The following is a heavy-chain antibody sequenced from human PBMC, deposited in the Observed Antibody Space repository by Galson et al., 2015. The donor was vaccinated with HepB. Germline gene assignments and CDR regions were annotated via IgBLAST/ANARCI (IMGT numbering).Heavy chain of an antibody. CDR3: ARVRRRITMVRGQYGMDV. V-gene: IGHV3-21*01. CDR1: GFTFSSYS. Sequence: SLRLSCAASGFTFSSYSMNWVRQAPGKGLEWVSSISSSSSYIYYADSVKGRFTISRDNAKNSLYLQMNSLRAEDTAVYYCARVRRRITMVRGQYGMDVWGQGTTVTVSS. CDR2: ISSSSSYI. J-gene: IGHJ6*02. D-gene: IGHD3-10*01.